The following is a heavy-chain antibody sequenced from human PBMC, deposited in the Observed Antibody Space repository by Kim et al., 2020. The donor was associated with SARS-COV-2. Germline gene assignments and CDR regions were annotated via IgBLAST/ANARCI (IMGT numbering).Heavy chain of an antibody. CDR2: ISYDGSNK. CDR3: ARDTQTYYYDSSGYYYVEAGGMDV. J-gene: IGHJ6*02. CDR1: GFNFSNYA. D-gene: IGHD3-22*01. V-gene: IGHV3-30*04. Sequence: GGSLRLSCAASGFNFSNYAMHWVRQAPGKGLEWVAVISYDGSNKYYADSVKGRFTISRDNSKNTLYLQMNSLRAEDTAVYYCARDTQTYYYDSSGYYYVEAGGMDVWGQGTTVTFSS.